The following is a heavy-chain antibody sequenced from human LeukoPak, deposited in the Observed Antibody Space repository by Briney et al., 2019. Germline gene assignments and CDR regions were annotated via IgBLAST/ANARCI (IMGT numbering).Heavy chain of an antibody. CDR2: IIPIFGTA. CDR1: GGTFSSYA. J-gene: IGHJ4*02. V-gene: IGHV1-69*05. Sequence: SVKVSCKASGGTFSSYAISWVRQAPGQGLEWVGGIIPIFGTANYAQKFQGRVTITTDESTSTAYMELSSLRSEDTAVYYCAREGGGYSGYDFDPNYYFDYWGQGTLVTVSS. D-gene: IGHD5-12*01. CDR3: AREGGGYSGYDFDPNYYFDY.